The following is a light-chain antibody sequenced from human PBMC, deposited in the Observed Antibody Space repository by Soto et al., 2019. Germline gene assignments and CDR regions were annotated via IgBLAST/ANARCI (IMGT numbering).Light chain of an antibody. J-gene: IGKJ1*01. Sequence: SQNVTNNQLAWFRQKPGQAPRLLIYGASSRATGIPDRFCGRETATDVIGLRSSLSSEDAPAYYGAPCSGPPWTFGQGTRVDIK. V-gene: IGKV3-20*01. CDR2: GAS. CDR3: APCSGPPWT. CDR1: QNVTNNQ.